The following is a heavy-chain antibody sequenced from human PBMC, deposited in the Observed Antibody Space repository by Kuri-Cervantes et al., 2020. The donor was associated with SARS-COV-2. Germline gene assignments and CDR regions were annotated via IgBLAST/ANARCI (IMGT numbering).Heavy chain of an antibody. CDR2: IYHSGST. J-gene: IGHJ4*02. Sequence: SCAASGFTFSSYAMSWVRQAPGKGLEWVGYIYHSGSTYYNPSLKSRVTISVDRSKNQFSLSLSSVTAADTAVYYCARDGGLHEGYSYGYIDYWGQGTLVTVSS. V-gene: IGHV4-30-2*01. CDR3: ARDGGLHEGYSYGYIDY. CDR1: GFTFSSYA. D-gene: IGHD5-18*01.